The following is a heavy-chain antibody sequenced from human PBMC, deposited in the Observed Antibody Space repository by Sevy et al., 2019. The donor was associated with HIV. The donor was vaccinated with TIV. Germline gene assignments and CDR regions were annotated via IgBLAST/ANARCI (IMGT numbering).Heavy chain of an antibody. CDR2: IKEDGSDK. CDR1: GFTFRNHW. CDR3: VGLGGEAGSNRGVDH. V-gene: IGHV3-7*01. J-gene: IGHJ4*02. Sequence: GGSLRLSCTASGFTFRNHWMSWVRQAPGKGLEWVAKIKEDGSDKYYVDTVKGRFTISRDNAKNSLYLQMNNLRVEDTAMYYSVGLGGEAGSNRGVDHWGQGTVVTVSS. D-gene: IGHD3-16*01.